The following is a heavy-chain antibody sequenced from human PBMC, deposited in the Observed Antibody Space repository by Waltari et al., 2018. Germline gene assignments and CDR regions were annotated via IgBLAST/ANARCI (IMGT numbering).Heavy chain of an antibody. Sequence: EVQLVESGGGLVQPGGSLRRSGSASGFTFSRYWMHWVRQAPGKGLGWVSRINGDGSRTYYADSVKGRFTISRDNAKNTLYLQMNSLSAEDTAIYYCARGHLTGYCNDYWGQGTLVTVSS. J-gene: IGHJ4*02. CDR2: INGDGSRT. D-gene: IGHD3-9*01. CDR1: GFTFSRYW. V-gene: IGHV3-74*01. CDR3: ARGHLTGYCNDY.